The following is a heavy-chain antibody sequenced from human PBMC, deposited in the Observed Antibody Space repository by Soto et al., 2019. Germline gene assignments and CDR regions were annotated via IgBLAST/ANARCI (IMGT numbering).Heavy chain of an antibody. CDR3: AIGNSSSFPRPSAAIDY. Sequence: GASVKVSCKASGYTFTSYYMHWVRQAPGQGLEWMGIINPSGGSTSYAQKFQGRVTMTRDTSTSTVYMELSSLRSEDTAVYYCAIGNSSSFPRPSAAIDYWGQGTLVTVSS. CDR2: INPSGGST. D-gene: IGHD6-6*01. J-gene: IGHJ4*02. V-gene: IGHV1-46*01. CDR1: GYTFTSYY.